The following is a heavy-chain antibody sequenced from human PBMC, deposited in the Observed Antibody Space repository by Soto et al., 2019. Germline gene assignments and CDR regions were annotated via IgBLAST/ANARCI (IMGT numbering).Heavy chain of an antibody. CDR3: AKARGIADSLLGMDV. V-gene: IGHV3-30*18. D-gene: IGHD1-26*01. Sequence: GGSLRLSCAASGFTFSSYGMHWVRQAPGKGLEWVAVISYDGSNKYYADSVKGRFTISRDNSKNTLYLQMNSLRAEDTAVYYCAKARGIADSLLGMDVWGQGTMLTVSS. CDR2: ISYDGSNK. J-gene: IGHJ6*02. CDR1: GFTFSSYG.